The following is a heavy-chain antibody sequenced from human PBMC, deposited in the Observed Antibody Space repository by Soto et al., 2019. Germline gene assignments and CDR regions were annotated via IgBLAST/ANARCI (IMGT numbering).Heavy chain of an antibody. D-gene: IGHD3-22*01. CDR1: GFTFSSYE. CDR3: ASARRWYYYDSSGYCPAYCYYGMDV. Sequence: GGSLRLSCAASGFTFSSYEMNWVRQAPGKGLEWVSYISSSGSTISYADSVKGRVTISRENAKNSLYLQMNSLRAEDTAVYYCASARRWYYYDSSGYCPAYCYYGMDVWGQGTMVTVSS. CDR2: ISSSGSTI. V-gene: IGHV3-48*03. J-gene: IGHJ6*02.